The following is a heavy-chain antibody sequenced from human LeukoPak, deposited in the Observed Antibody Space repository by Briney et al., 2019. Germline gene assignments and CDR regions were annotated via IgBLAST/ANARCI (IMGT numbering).Heavy chain of an antibody. D-gene: IGHD2-2*01. CDR1: GFTFSSYA. CDR3: ARGFPSPRPSSTSSYYYYGMDV. V-gene: IGHV3-30-3*01. CDR2: ISYDGSNK. Sequence: GGSLRLSCAASGFTFSSYAMHWVRRAPGKGLEWVAVISYDGSNKYYADSVKGRFTISRDNSKNTLYLQMNSLRAEDTAVYYCARGFPSPRPSSTSSYYYYGMDVWGQGTTVTVSS. J-gene: IGHJ6*02.